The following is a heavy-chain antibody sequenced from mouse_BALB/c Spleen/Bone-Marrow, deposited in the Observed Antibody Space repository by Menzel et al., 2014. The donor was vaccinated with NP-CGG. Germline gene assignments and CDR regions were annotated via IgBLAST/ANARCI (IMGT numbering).Heavy chain of an antibody. Sequence: QVQLQQSAAELAKPGASVKMSCKASGYTFTNSWMHWVKQRPGQGLEWIGYINPSTGYTEYNQKFKDKPTLTADKSSSTAYVQLSSLTSEDSAVYYCARIYYYGRDYWGQGTTLTVSS. J-gene: IGHJ2*01. D-gene: IGHD1-1*01. CDR3: ARIYYYGRDY. V-gene: IGHV1-7*01. CDR2: INPSTGYT. CDR1: GYTFTNSW.